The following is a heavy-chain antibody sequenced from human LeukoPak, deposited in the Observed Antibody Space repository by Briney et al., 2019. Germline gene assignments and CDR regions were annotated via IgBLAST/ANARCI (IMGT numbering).Heavy chain of an antibody. CDR2: IYYSGST. Sequence: SETLSLTCTVSGGSISSSSYYWGWIRQPPGKGLEWIGGIYYSGSTYYNPSLKSRVTISVDTSKNQFSLKLSSVTAADTAVYYCARHLDGVAGVYFDYWGQGTLVTVSS. CDR3: ARHLDGVAGVYFDY. V-gene: IGHV4-39*01. J-gene: IGHJ4*02. D-gene: IGHD6-19*01. CDR1: GGSISSSSYY.